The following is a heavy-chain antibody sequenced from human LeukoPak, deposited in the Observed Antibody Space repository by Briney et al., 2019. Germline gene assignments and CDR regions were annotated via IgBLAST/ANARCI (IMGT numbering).Heavy chain of an antibody. CDR1: GFIFSSYA. V-gene: IGHV3-23*01. D-gene: IGHD3-3*01. CDR3: AETYYDFWSPNAFDI. CDR2: ISGSGGST. J-gene: IGHJ3*02. Sequence: GGSLRLSCAASGFIFSSYAMSWVRQGPGKGLEWVSAISGSGGSTYYADSVKGRFTISRDNSKNTLYLQMNSLRAEDTAVYYCAETYYDFWSPNAFDIWGQGTMVTVSS.